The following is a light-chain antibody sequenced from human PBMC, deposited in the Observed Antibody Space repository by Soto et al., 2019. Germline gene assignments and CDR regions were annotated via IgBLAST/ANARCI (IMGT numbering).Light chain of an antibody. Sequence: AIQMTQSPSSLSAFVGDSVTITCRASQGFRNDLGWYQQKPGKAPRLLIYIASSLHSGVPSRFSGSGSGTDFTLTISSLQPEDSATYYCLQDYDYPRTFGQGTKVEIK. J-gene: IGKJ1*01. CDR2: IAS. CDR1: QGFRND. CDR3: LQDYDYPRT. V-gene: IGKV1-6*01.